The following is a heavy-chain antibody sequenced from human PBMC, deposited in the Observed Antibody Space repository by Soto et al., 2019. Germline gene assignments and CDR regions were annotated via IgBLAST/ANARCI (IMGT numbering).Heavy chain of an antibody. CDR2: VFYTGFT. D-gene: IGHD1-20*01. J-gene: IGHJ4*02. CDR3: ASSQKGYNWNYFDH. V-gene: IGHV4-39*01. CDR1: CGSIIGSYYY. Sequence: PSETLSLTCAFSCGSIIGSYYYWGWLRQSPGRGPEWIGSVFYTGFTSYNPSLESRVSVSVGTSKNQFSLKVSAVTAADTAVYYCASSQKGYNWNYFDHWGQGALVTVSS.